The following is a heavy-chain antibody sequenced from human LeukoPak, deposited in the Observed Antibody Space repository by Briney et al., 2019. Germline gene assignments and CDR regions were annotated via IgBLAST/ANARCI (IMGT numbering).Heavy chain of an antibody. CDR1: GYIFTNYY. J-gene: IGHJ4*02. V-gene: IGHV1-18*01. D-gene: IGHD2-2*01. CDR2: VSAYNGNT. CDR3: ARVVYVPAAKAEFDY. Sequence: ASVKVSCKASGYIFTNYYITWVRQAPGQGLEWMGWVSAYNGNTNYAQKLQGRVTMTTDTSTSTAYMELRSLRSDDTAVYYCARVVYVPAAKAEFDYWGQGTLVTVSS.